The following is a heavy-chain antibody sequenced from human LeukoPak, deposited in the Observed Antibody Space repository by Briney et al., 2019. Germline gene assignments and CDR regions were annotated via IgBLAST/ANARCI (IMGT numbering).Heavy chain of an antibody. J-gene: IGHJ3*02. CDR1: GGSISSSSYY. V-gene: IGHV4-39*01. CDR2: IYYSGST. Sequence: SETLSLTCTVSGGSISSSSYYWGWIRQPPGKGLEWIGSIYYSGSTYYNPSLKSRVTISVDTSKNQFSLKLSSVTAADTAVYYCARGAPYCSSTSCYWSGDAFDIWGQGTMVTVSS. CDR3: ARGAPYCSSTSCYWSGDAFDI. D-gene: IGHD2-2*01.